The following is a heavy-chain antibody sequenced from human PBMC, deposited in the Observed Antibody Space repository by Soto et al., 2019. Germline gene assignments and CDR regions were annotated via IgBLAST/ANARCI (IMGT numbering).Heavy chain of an antibody. V-gene: IGHV3-23*01. CDR1: GFTFRSYA. CDR2: ISGSGDST. Sequence: PGGSLRLSCAVSGFTFRSYAMSWVRQAPGKGLEWVSTISGSGDSTYYADSVKGRFTISRDNSKNTLDLQMHSLRAEDTAVYYCARKGIGEARSYDAFDIWSQGTMLTVS. CDR3: ARKGIGEARSYDAFDI. D-gene: IGHD1-26*01. J-gene: IGHJ3*02.